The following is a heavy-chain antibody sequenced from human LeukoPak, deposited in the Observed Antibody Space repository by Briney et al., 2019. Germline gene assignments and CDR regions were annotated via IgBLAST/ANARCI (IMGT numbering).Heavy chain of an antibody. Sequence: PGGSLRLSCAASGFTFSSYALPWVRQAPGKGLEYVSAISSNGGSTYYANSVKGRFTISRDNSKNTLYLQMGSLRAEDMAVYYCARVPGYGGNSVGLGAFDIWGQGTMVTVSS. D-gene: IGHD2-21*02. CDR2: ISSNGGST. CDR3: ARVPGYGGNSVGLGAFDI. CDR1: GFTFSSYA. J-gene: IGHJ3*02. V-gene: IGHV3-64*01.